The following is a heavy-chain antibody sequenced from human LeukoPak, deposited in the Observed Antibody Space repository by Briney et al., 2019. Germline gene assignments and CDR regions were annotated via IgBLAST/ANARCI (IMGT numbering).Heavy chain of an antibody. D-gene: IGHD5-18*01. CDR3: ARLGGAGYSYSFAYYYYMDV. CDR1: GGSITSNRYY. J-gene: IGHJ6*03. V-gene: IGHV4-39*01. Sequence: SETLSLTCTVSGGSITSNRYYWGWVRQPPGTGLEWIGSIYYSGSTYNNPSLKSRVTISVDTSKNQFSLKLSSVTAADTAVYYCARLGGAGYSYSFAYYYYMDVWGKGTTVTISS. CDR2: IYYSGST.